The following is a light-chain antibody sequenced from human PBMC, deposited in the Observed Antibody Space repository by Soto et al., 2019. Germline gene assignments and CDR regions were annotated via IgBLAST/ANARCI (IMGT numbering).Light chain of an antibody. CDR1: QSVSSSY. J-gene: IGKJ1*01. V-gene: IGKV3-20*01. Sequence: EIVLPQSPGTMSVSQGESATLSCRASQSVSSSYLAWYQQKPGQAPRILIYGASNRATGIPDSISGGASATDFPTTISRLDPEFFALYYCQQYGSPGTFGQGTKVDIK. CDR2: GAS. CDR3: QQYGSPGT.